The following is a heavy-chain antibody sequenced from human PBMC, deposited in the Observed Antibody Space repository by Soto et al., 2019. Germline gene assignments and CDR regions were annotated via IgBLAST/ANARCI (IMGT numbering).Heavy chain of an antibody. CDR3: ASGGGSGPPRID. J-gene: IGHJ4*02. D-gene: IGHD6-19*01. CDR2: INHSGST. Sequence: QVQLQQWGAGLLKPSETLSLTCAVYGGSFSGYYWSWIRQPPGKGLEWIGEINHSGSTNYNPSLKSRVPISVDTSKNQFSLKLSSVTAADTAVYYCASGGGSGPPRIDWGQGTLVTVSS. V-gene: IGHV4-34*01. CDR1: GGSFSGYY.